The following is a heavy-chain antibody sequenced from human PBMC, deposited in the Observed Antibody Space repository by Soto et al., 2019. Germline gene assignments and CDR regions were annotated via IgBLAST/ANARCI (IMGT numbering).Heavy chain of an antibody. V-gene: IGHV1-69*04. CDR2: IIPILGIA. D-gene: IGHD6-6*01. Sequence: GASVKVSCKASGGTFSSYTISWVRQAPGQGLEWMGRIIPILGIANYAQKFQGRVTITADKSTSTAYMELSSLRSEDTAVYYCARDSSSNGYNWFDPWGQGTLVTVSS. CDR1: GGTFSSYT. J-gene: IGHJ5*02. CDR3: ARDSSSNGYNWFDP.